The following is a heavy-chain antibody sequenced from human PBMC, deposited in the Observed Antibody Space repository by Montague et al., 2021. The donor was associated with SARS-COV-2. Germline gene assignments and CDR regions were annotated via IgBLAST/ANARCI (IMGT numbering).Heavy chain of an antibody. CDR3: ARLYGSSSYYYGMDV. J-gene: IGHJ6*02. CDR2: IYYSGST. V-gene: IGHV4-39*01. D-gene: IGHD4-17*01. Sequence: SETLSLTCTSSGGCISSSSYYGGWIRQPPGKGLEWIGSIYYSGSTYYNPSLKSRVTISVDTSKNQFSLKLSSVTAADTAVYYCARLYGSSSYYYGMDVWGQGTTVTVSS. CDR1: GGCISSSSYY.